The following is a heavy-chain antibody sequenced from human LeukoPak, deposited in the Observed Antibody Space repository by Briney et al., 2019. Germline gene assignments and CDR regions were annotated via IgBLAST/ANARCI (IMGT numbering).Heavy chain of an antibody. D-gene: IGHD6-19*01. CDR1: GYTFTGYY. V-gene: IGHV1-2*02. CDR2: INPNSGGT. J-gene: IGHJ4*02. Sequence: GSSVKVSCKASGYTFTGYYIHWVRQAPGQGLEWMGWINPNSGGTNYAQKFQGRVTMTRDTSISTAYMELSRPRSDDTAVYYCARETGEQWLPQYWGQGTLVTVSS. CDR3: ARETGEQWLPQY.